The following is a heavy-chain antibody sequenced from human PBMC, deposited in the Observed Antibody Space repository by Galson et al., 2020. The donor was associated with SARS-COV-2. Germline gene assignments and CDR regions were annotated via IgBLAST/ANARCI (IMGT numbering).Heavy chain of an antibody. D-gene: IGHD3-22*01. CDR1: GFTSSNYS. V-gene: IGHV3-21*01. Sequence: GGSLRLSCAASGFTSSNYSMNWVRQAPGKGLEWVSSISGTSNYIYYADSVKGRFTISRDNANNSLYLQMNSLRAEDTAVYYCARAPVNYYDSTGYYYPYYFDYWGQGTLVTVSS. CDR3: ARAPVNYYDSTGYYYPYYFDY. CDR2: ISGTSNYI. J-gene: IGHJ4*02.